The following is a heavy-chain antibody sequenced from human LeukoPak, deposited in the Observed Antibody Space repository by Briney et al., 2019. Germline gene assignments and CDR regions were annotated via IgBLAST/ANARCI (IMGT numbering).Heavy chain of an antibody. D-gene: IGHD1/OR15-1a*01. CDR2: ISSSSSYI. CDR1: GFTFSSYS. J-gene: IGHJ3*02. Sequence: GGSLRLSCAASGFTFSSYSMNWVRQAPGKGLEWVSSISSSSSYIYYADSVKGRFTISRDNSKNTLYLQMNSLRAEDTAVYYCASSSENTGAFDIWGQGTMVTVSS. V-gene: IGHV3-21*01. CDR3: ASSSENTGAFDI.